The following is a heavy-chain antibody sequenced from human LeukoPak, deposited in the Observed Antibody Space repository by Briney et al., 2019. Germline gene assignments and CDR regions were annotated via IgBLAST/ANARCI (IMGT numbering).Heavy chain of an antibody. CDR2: ISGSGGST. Sequence: PRGSLRLSCAASGFTFSSYAMSWVRQAPGKGLEWVSGISGSGGSTYYADSVKGRFTISRDNSKNRLYLQMNSLRAEDTAVYYCAKRPRGKYLNPFDYWGQGTLVSVSS. CDR1: GFTFSSYA. J-gene: IGHJ4*01. D-gene: IGHD2/OR15-2a*01. V-gene: IGHV3-23*01. CDR3: AKRPRGKYLNPFDY.